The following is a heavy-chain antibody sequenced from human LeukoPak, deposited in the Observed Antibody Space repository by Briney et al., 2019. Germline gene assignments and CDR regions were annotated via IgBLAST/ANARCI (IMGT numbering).Heavy chain of an antibody. CDR2: IKQEGSEK. CDR1: GFTFSIYW. Sequence: GGSLRLSCAASGFTFSIYWMSCVRQAPGKGLEWVANIKQEGSEKYYVDSVKGRFTISRDNAKNSLYLQMNSLRAEDTAVYYCARELVVITSYFDYWGQGTLVTVSS. V-gene: IGHV3-7*01. J-gene: IGHJ4*02. CDR3: ARELVVITSYFDY. D-gene: IGHD3-22*01.